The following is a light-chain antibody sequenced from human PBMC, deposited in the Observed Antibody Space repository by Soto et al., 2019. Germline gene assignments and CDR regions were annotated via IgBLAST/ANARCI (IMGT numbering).Light chain of an antibody. Sequence: DIVVTQSPATLSASPGERVTLSCRASQFVSSRLAWYQRRPGQVPRLLIYDTSTSAPGISARFSGSGSGTEFTLTISSLQSEDFAVYYCQEYIQWPPGMFGPGTTVDIK. CDR3: QEYIQWPPGM. J-gene: IGKJ1*01. CDR2: DTS. CDR1: QFVSSR. V-gene: IGKV3-15*01.